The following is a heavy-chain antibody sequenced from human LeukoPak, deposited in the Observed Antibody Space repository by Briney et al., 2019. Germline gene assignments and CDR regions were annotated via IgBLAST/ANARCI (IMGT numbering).Heavy chain of an antibody. CDR1: GFTFETYW. D-gene: IGHD5-24*01. CDR2: INGYGTTT. CDR3: ARDVGGDGYNSLDY. J-gene: IGHJ4*02. Sequence: GGSLRLSCAASGFTFETYWMHWVRQAPGKGLVWVSCINGYGTTTNYADSVKGRFTISRDNAKNTLYLQMNSLRVEDTAVYYCARDVGGDGYNSLDYWGQGTLVTVSS. V-gene: IGHV3-74*01.